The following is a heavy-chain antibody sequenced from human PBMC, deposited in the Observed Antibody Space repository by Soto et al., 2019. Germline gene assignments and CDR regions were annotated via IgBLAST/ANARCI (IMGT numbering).Heavy chain of an antibody. V-gene: IGHV1-3*04. CDR2: INISNGNT. J-gene: IGHJ4*02. D-gene: IGHD4-17*01. CDR1: GYTFKSYQ. Sequence: ASVKVSCKASGYTFKSYQIYWVRQAPGQRLECMGWINISNGNTEYSQNFQGRVTMTRDTSASTAYMELSSLRSEDTAVYYCARDKDLTLVTTLDYWGQGTTVTVYS. CDR3: ARDKDLTLVTTLDY.